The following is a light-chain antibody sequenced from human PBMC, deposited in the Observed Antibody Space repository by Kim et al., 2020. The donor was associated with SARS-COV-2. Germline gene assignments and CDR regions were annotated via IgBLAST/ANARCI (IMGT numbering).Light chain of an antibody. Sequence: ATVRDRVTITCRASQSVSTYLNWVQQRPGKAPQLLIYSASTLQTGVSGRFSGTGSGTEFTLTISSLQPEDFATYYCQQSYSMPWTFGLGTKVDIK. V-gene: IGKV1-39*01. CDR2: SAS. J-gene: IGKJ1*01. CDR1: QSVSTY. CDR3: QQSYSMPWT.